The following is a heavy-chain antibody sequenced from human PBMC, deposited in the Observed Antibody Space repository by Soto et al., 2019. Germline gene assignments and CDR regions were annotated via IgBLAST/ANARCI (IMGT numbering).Heavy chain of an antibody. J-gene: IGHJ5*02. CDR3: ARAKVLITPNWFEP. Sequence: QVQLVQSGGEVKKPGASVKVSCKASGYTFTSYGITWVRQAPGQGLEYLGWISTYNGNTDFAQKVQNRVTLTTDTSTSTAYMELRSRRPDDTAVYYCARAKVLITPNWFEPWGQGTLVTVSS. V-gene: IGHV1-18*01. D-gene: IGHD3-16*01. CDR2: ISTYNGNT. CDR1: GYTFTSYG.